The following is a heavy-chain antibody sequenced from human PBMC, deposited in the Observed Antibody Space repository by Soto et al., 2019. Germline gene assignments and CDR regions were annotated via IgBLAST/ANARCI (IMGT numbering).Heavy chain of an antibody. CDR2: IIPMFGTA. Sequence: VEVSCKASGGTYSSYAIRWVRPATGQGLEWMGGIIPMFGTANYAQKFQGRVTITADESTSTAYMELSSLRSEDTAVYYCAGQRTSIAARSVSYWGQATLVNLSS. J-gene: IGHJ4*02. CDR3: AGQRTSIAARSVSY. CDR1: GGTYSSYA. V-gene: IGHV1-69*01. D-gene: IGHD6-6*01.